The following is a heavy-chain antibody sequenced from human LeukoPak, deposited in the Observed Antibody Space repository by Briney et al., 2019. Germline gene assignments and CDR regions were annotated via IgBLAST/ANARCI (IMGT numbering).Heavy chain of an antibody. V-gene: IGHV3-23*01. CDR2: ISGSGGST. CDR1: GFTFSSCA. Sequence: GGSLRLSCAASGFTFSSCAMSWVRQAPGKGLEWVSAISGSGGSTYYADSVKGRFTISRDNSKNTLYLQMNSLRAEDTAVYYCAKSFSPLRYFDWLLSNPLTPFDYWGQGTLVTVSS. CDR3: AKSFSPLRYFDWLLSNPLTPFDY. D-gene: IGHD3-9*01. J-gene: IGHJ4*02.